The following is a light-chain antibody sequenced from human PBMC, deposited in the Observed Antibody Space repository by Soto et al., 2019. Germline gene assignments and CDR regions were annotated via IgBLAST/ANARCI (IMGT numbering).Light chain of an antibody. CDR3: SSYTSSSIVV. CDR2: DVS. V-gene: IGLV2-14*01. CDR1: SSDVGGYNY. J-gene: IGLJ2*01. Sequence: QSALTQPASVSGSPGQSITISCTGTSSDVGGYNYVSWYQQHPGKAPKLMIYDVSNRPSGVSNRFSGSKSGNTASLTISGLQAEDEADHYCSSYTSSSIVVFGGGIKLTVL.